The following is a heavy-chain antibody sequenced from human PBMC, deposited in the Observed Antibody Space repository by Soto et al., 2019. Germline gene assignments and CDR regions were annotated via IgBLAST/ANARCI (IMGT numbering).Heavy chain of an antibody. CDR2: IIPIFGTA. CDR3: ARDRPIGRDIAAPCDH. Sequence: QVQLVQSGAEVKKPGSSVKVSCQASGGTFSSYASSWVRQAAGQGLEWMGGIIPIFGTANYAQKFQGRVTITADESTSSASMELSSLRSEDTAVYYCARDRPIGRDIAAPCDHWRQGNLVTVSS. CDR1: GGTFSSYA. V-gene: IGHV1-69*01. D-gene: IGHD6-13*01. J-gene: IGHJ5*02.